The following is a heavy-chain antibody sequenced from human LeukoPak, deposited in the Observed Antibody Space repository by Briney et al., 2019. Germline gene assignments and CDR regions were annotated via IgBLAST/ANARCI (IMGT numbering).Heavy chain of an antibody. V-gene: IGHV4-34*01. CDR2: INHSGST. Sequence: SETLSLTCAVYGGSFSGYYWSWIRQPPGKGLEWIGEINHSGSTNYNPSLKSRVTISVDTSKNQFSLKLSSVTAADTAVYYCARIAMNWFDPWAQGTLVTVSS. J-gene: IGHJ5*02. CDR3: ARIAMNWFDP. CDR1: GGSFSGYY.